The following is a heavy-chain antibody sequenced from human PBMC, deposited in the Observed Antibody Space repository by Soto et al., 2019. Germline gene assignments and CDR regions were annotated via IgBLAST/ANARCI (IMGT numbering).Heavy chain of an antibody. CDR3: AKDLSAPIAAAGSYAFDI. CDR2: ISGSGGST. V-gene: IGHV3-23*01. CDR1: GFTFSSYA. Sequence: GGSLRLSCAASGFTFSSYAMSWVRQAPGKGLEWVSAISGSGGSTYYADSVKGRFTISRDNSKNTLYLQMNSLRAEDTAVYYCAKDLSAPIAAAGSYAFDIWGQGTMVTVSS. J-gene: IGHJ3*02. D-gene: IGHD6-13*01.